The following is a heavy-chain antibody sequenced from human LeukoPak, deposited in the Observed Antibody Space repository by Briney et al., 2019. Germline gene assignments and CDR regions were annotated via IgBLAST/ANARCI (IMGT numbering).Heavy chain of an antibody. V-gene: IGHV5-10-1*01. Sequence: GESLKISCKGSGYSFTSYWISWVRQMPGKGLEWMGRIDPSDSYTNYSPSFQGHVTISADKSISTAYLQWSSLKASDTAIYCCAVFDWSGFDCWGQGTLVTVSS. CDR1: GYSFTSYW. D-gene: IGHD3-9*01. CDR2: IDPSDSYT. CDR3: AVFDWSGFDC. J-gene: IGHJ4*02.